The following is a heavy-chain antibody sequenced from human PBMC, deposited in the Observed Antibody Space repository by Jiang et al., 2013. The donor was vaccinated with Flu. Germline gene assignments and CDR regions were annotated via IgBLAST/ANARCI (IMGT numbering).Heavy chain of an antibody. V-gene: IGHV6-1*01. CDR1: GDSVSSNSAA. CDR3: ARAFSLEMATIPTLYYFDY. Sequence: SQTLSLTCAISGDSVSSNSAAWNWIRQSPSRGLEWLGRTYYRSKWYNDYAVSVKSRITINPDTSKNQFSLQLNSVTPEDTAVYYCARAFSLEMATIPTLYYFDYWGQGTLVTVSS. J-gene: IGHJ4*02. CDR2: TYYRSKWYN. D-gene: IGHD5-24*01.